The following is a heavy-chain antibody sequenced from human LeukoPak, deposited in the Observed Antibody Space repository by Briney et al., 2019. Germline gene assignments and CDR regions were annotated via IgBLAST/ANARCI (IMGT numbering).Heavy chain of an antibody. CDR2: IGTAGDT. CDR3: ARAYGDYFDY. V-gene: IGHV3-13*01. CDR1: GFTFSSFD. J-gene: IGHJ4*02. D-gene: IGHD4-17*01. Sequence: GGTLRLSCAVSGFTFSSFDMHWVRQVTGKSLDWVSTIGTAGDTKYPGSVKGRFTISRENAKNSLYLQMNSVRAGDTAVYYCARAYGDYFDYWGQGTLVTVSS.